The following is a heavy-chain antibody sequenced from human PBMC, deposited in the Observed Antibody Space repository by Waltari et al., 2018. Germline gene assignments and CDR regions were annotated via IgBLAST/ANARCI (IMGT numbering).Heavy chain of an antibody. CDR3: AKERGEDMLTIFGLAFRGRFDY. CDR1: GFTFSSYA. Sequence: EVQLLESGGGLVQPGGSLRLSCAASGFTFSSYAMRWVRPAPGQGLAWVSAISGRGGSTYYADSVKGRFTISRDNSKNTLYLQMNSLRAEDTAVSYCAKERGEDMLTIFGLAFRGRFDYWGQGTLVTVSS. CDR2: ISGRGGST. J-gene: IGHJ4*02. D-gene: IGHD3-3*01. V-gene: IGHV3-23*01.